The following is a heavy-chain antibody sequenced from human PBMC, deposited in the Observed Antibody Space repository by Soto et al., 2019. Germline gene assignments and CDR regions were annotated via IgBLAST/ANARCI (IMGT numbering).Heavy chain of an antibody. CDR3: ARGYRDFWSGYYIGNYYFDY. D-gene: IGHD3-3*01. V-gene: IGHV4-34*01. J-gene: IGHJ4*02. Sequence: ETLSLTCAVYGGSFSGYYWSWIRQPPGKGLEWIGEINHSGSTNYNPSLKSRVTIAVGTSKNQFSLKLSTVTAADTAVYYCARGYRDFWSGYYIGNYYFDYWGQGTLVTVSS. CDR1: GGSFSGYY. CDR2: INHSGST.